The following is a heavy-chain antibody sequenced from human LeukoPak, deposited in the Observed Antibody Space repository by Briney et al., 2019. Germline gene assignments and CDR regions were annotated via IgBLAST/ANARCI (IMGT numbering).Heavy chain of an antibody. CDR1: GDSVSSNSAA. D-gene: IGHD6-19*01. V-gene: IGHV6-1*01. Sequence: SQTLSLTCAISGDSVSSNSAAWNWIRQSPSRGLEWLGRTYYRSKWYTDYAVSVKSRIIINSDTSKNQFSLQLNSVTPEDTAVYYCERGAVAHFDYWGQGTLVTVSS. J-gene: IGHJ4*02. CDR3: ERGAVAHFDY. CDR2: TYYRSKWYT.